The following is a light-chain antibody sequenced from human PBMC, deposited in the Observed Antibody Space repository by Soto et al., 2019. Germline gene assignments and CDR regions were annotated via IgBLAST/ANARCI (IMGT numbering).Light chain of an antibody. V-gene: IGKV1-5*03. CDR1: QTISSW. CDR2: KAS. Sequence: DIQMTQSPSTLSGSRGDRVTITCRASQTISSWLAWYQQKPGKAPKLLIYKASTLKSGVPSRFSGSGSGTEFTLTISSLQPDDFATYYCQHYNSYSEAFGQGTKVDIK. CDR3: QHYNSYSEA. J-gene: IGKJ1*01.